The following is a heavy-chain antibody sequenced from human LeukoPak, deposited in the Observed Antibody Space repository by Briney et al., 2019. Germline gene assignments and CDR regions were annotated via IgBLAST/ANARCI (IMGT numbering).Heavy chain of an antibody. Sequence: GGSLRLSCAASGFTFSDYYMSWIRQAPGKGLEWISYISSSSSYTNYVDSVKGRFTISRVNAKNSLYLQMNSLRAEDTAVYYCARAVSVSSYYFDCWGQGTLVTVSS. D-gene: IGHD5/OR15-5a*01. V-gene: IGHV3-11*05. CDR1: GFTFSDYY. CDR2: ISSSSSYT. CDR3: ARAVSVSSYYFDC. J-gene: IGHJ4*02.